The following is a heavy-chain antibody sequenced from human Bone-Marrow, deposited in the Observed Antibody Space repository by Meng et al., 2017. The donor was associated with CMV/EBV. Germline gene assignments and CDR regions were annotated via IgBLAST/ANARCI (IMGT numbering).Heavy chain of an antibody. CDR3: ARGLRIAAAGTFGY. CDR1: GGSFSGYY. CDR2: INHSGST. V-gene: IGHV4-34*01. D-gene: IGHD6-13*01. Sequence: SETLSLTCAVYGGSFSGYYWSWIRQPPGKGLEWIGEINHSGSTNYNPSLKSRVTISVDTSKNQFSLKLSSVTAADTAVYHCARGLRIAAAGTFGYWGPGTLVSVSS. J-gene: IGHJ4*02.